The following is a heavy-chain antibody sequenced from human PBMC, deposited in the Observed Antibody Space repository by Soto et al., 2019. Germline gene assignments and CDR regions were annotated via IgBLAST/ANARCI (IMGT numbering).Heavy chain of an antibody. CDR2: ISGSGGST. J-gene: IGHJ5*02. V-gene: IGHV3-23*01. Sequence: GVLRLSCAASGVTFSSYAISWVRQAPGKGLEWVSAISGSGGSTHYADSVKGRFTISRDNSKNTLYLQMNSLRAEDTAVYYCAKDYVVVVVAAHEGPHWFDPWGQGTLVTSPQ. CDR1: GVTFSSYA. CDR3: AKDYVVVVVAAHEGPHWFDP. D-gene: IGHD2-15*01.